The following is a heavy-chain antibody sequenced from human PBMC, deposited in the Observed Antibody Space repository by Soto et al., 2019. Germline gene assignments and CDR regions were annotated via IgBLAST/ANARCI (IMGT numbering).Heavy chain of an antibody. V-gene: IGHV3-66*01. CDR2: IYSGGST. D-gene: IGHD2-15*01. Sequence: GGSLRLSCAASGFTVSSNYMSWVRQAPGKGLEWVSVIYSGGSTYYADSVKGRFTISRDNSKNTRYLQMNSLRAEDTAVYYCGRGQDGSYERGFGIWGQGTMVTVSS. J-gene: IGHJ3*02. CDR1: GFTVSSNY. CDR3: GRGQDGSYERGFGI.